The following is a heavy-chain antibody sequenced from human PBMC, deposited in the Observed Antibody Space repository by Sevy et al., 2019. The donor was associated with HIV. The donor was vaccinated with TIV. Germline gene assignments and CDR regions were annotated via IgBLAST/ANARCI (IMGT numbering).Heavy chain of an antibody. CDR1: GFTFDDYA. CDR3: TRGLATADTPEYYFDY. V-gene: IGHV3-49*03. CDR2: ITRNSYEAYGGTT. Sequence: GGSLRLSCTTSGFTFDDYAMSWFRQAPGKGLEWVAFITRNSYEAYGGTTDYGASVKCRFIISRDDSKSIAYLQMSSLKTEDTAVYYCTRGLATADTPEYYFDYWGQGTLVTVSS. J-gene: IGHJ4*02. D-gene: IGHD5-12*01.